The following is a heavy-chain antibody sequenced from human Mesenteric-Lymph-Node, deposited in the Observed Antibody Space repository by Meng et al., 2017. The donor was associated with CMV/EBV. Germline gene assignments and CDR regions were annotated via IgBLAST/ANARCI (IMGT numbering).Heavy chain of an antibody. Sequence: SETLSLTCSGASVSSVDYYWSWIRQAPGRGLEWLWYIYQRGRTNYNPSLKSRVTISADMSKNQFSLKLTSVTAADTGMYYCARGGGTPLYYGLDVWGPGTTVTVSS. J-gene: IGHJ6*02. CDR3: ARGGGTPLYYGLDV. V-gene: IGHV4-61*08. D-gene: IGHD2-15*01. CDR1: ASVSSVDYY. CDR2: IYQRGRT.